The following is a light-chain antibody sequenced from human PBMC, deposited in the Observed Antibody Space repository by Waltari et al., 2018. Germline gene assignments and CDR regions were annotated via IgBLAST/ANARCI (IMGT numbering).Light chain of an antibody. V-gene: IGLV1-47*02. CDR1: SSNNGSYS. CDR2: DNN. Sequence: QSGLPQPPSASGAPGQRVTISCSGSSSNNGSYSLSWYQFPGTAPKLLIHDNNQRPSGVPDRFSGSKSGTSASLAISGLRSEDEADYYCAVWDDSLSGVVFGGGTKLTVL. CDR3: AVWDDSLSGVV. J-gene: IGLJ3*02.